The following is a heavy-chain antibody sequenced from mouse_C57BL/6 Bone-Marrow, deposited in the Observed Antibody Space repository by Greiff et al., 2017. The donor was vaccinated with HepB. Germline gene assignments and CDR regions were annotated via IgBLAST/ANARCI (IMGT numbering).Heavy chain of an antibody. CDR2: IDPSDSYT. Sequence: VQLQQPGAELVMPGASVKLSCKASGYTFTSYWMHWVKQRPGQGLEWIGEIDPSDSYTNYNQKFKGKSTLTVDKSSSTAYMQLSSLTSEDSAVYYCARSDSFYYCGSRGAMDYWGQGTSVTVSS. V-gene: IGHV1-69*01. CDR1: GYTFTSYW. CDR3: ARSDSFYYCGSRGAMDY. D-gene: IGHD1-1*01. J-gene: IGHJ4*01.